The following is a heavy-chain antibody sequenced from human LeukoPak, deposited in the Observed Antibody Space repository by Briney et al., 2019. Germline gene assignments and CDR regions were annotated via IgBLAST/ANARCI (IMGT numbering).Heavy chain of an antibody. CDR3: AKDYEWVPGSGWPA. CDR1: GFTFGDYA. CDR2: ISGDGGST. J-gene: IGHJ4*02. D-gene: IGHD6-19*01. Sequence: GGSLRLSCAASGFTFGDYAMHWVRQAPGKGLGWVSLISGDGGSTYYADSVKGRFTISRDNSKNSLYLQMNSLRTEDTALYYCAKDYEWVPGSGWPAWGQGTLVTVSS. V-gene: IGHV3-43*02.